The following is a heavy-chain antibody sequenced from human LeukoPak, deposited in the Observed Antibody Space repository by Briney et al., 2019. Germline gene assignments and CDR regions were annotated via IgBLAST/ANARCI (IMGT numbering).Heavy chain of an antibody. CDR1: GYTXSAYY. CDR3: ARSCGGDCYILDS. Sequence: GASVKVSCKASGYTXSAYYMYWVREAPGQGLEWMGWINPNTGDTNYAQNFQGRVTMTRDTSISTVYMEVSSLRSDDTAVYYCARSCGGDCYILDSWGQGTLVTVSS. V-gene: IGHV1-2*02. D-gene: IGHD2-21*02. CDR2: INPNTGDT. J-gene: IGHJ4*02.